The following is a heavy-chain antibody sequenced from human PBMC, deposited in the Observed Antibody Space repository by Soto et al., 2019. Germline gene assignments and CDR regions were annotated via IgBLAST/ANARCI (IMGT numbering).Heavy chain of an antibody. D-gene: IGHD2-21*02. V-gene: IGHV1-69*12. Sequence: QVQLVQSGAEVKKPGSSVKVSCKASGGTFSSYAISWVRQAPGQGLEWMGGIIPIFGTANYAQKFQGRVTITADEYTSTAYMELSSLRSEDTAVYYCASTYCGGDCYSGDYYYGMDVWGQGTTVTVSS. CDR2: IIPIFGTA. CDR1: GGTFSSYA. J-gene: IGHJ6*02. CDR3: ASTYCGGDCYSGDYYYGMDV.